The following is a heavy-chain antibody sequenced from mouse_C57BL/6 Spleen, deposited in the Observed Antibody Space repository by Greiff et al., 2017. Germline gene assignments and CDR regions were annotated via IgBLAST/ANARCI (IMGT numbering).Heavy chain of an antibody. Sequence: QVQLQQSGPELVKPGASVKISCKASGYAFSSSWMNWVKQRPGKGLEWIGRIYPGDGDTNYNGKFKGKATLTADKSSSTAYMQLSSLTSEDSAVYFCARICYDYDGGGYWGQGTTLTVSS. J-gene: IGHJ2*01. CDR3: ARICYDYDGGGY. D-gene: IGHD2-4*01. CDR2: IYPGDGDT. CDR1: GYAFSSSW. V-gene: IGHV1-82*01.